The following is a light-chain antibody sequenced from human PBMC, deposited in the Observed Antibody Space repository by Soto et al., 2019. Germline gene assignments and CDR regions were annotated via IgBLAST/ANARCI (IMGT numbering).Light chain of an antibody. CDR3: QQYNNWPPFT. Sequence: EIVLTQSPCTLSLSPGERATLSCRASQSVSSYLAWYQQKPGQAPRLLIYDASNRATGIPARFSGSGSGTDFTLTISSLEPEDFAVYHCQQYNNWPPFTFGPGTKVDIK. CDR2: DAS. V-gene: IGKV3-11*01. CDR1: QSVSSY. J-gene: IGKJ3*01.